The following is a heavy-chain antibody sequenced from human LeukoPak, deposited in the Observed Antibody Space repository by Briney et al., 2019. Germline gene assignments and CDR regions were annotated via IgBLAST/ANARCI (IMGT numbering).Heavy chain of an antibody. V-gene: IGHV3-7*01. J-gene: IGHJ3*02. CDR1: GFTVSSYW. Sequence: GGSLRLSCAASGFTVSSYWMSWVRQAPGKGLEWVANIKQDGSEKYYVDSVKGRFTISRDNAKNSLYLQMNSLRAEDTAVYYCARGLGSGRHAFDIWGQGTMVTVSS. D-gene: IGHD3-10*01. CDR2: IKQDGSEK. CDR3: ARGLGSGRHAFDI.